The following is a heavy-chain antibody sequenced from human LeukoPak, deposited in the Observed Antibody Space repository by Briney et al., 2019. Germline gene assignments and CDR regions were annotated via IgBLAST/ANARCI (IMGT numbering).Heavy chain of an antibody. V-gene: IGHV3-23*01. Sequence: PGGSLRLSCAASGFTFSSYAMSWVRQAPGKGLEWVSGISGRGGSTYYADSVKGRFTISRDNAKNSLYLQMNSLRAEDTAVYYCARVKDYYDSSGGYWGQGTLVTVSS. J-gene: IGHJ4*02. D-gene: IGHD3-22*01. CDR3: ARVKDYYDSSGGY. CDR1: GFTFSSYA. CDR2: ISGRGGST.